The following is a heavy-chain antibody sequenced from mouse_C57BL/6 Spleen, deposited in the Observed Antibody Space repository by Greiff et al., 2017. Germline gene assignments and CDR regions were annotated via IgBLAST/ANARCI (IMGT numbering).Heavy chain of an antibody. V-gene: IGHV1-81*01. CDR1: GYTFTSSG. CDR2: IYPRSGNT. D-gene: IGHD1-1*01. J-gene: IGHJ1*03. CDR3: ARDFTTVVATKDFDV. Sequence: VQLQQSGAELARPGASVKLSCTASGYTFTSSGISWVKQRTGQGLEWIGEIYPRSGNTYYNEKFKGKATLTADKSSSTAYMELRSLTSEDSAVYFCARDFTTVVATKDFDVWGTGTTVTVSS.